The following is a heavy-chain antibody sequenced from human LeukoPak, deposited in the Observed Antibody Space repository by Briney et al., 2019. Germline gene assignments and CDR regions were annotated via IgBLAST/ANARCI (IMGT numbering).Heavy chain of an antibody. CDR3: ARLRLGELSPTPDYYYYGMDV. CDR1: GYTFTSYG. V-gene: IGHV1-18*04. J-gene: IGHJ6*04. Sequence: GASVKVSFKASGYTFTSYGISWVRQAPGQGLEWMGRISAYNGNTNYAQKLQGRVTMTTDTSTSTAYMELRSLRSDDTAVYYCARLRLGELSPTPDYYYYGMDVWGKGTTVTVSS. D-gene: IGHD3-16*02. CDR2: ISAYNGNT.